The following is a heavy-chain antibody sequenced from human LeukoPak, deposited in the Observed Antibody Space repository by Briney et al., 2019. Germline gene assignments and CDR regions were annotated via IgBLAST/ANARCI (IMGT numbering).Heavy chain of an antibody. Sequence: GGSLRLSCATSGFNFSAYTMNWVRQAPGKGLDWVSSISPTTAYIHYADSMKGRFTISRDNARRSLYLQMNSLRVEDTAMYCVSSLHGFSYGPGYWGQGTLVIVSS. V-gene: IGHV3-21*01. D-gene: IGHD1-26*01. CDR1: GFNFSAYT. J-gene: IGHJ4*02. CDR3: SSLHGFSYGPGY. CDR2: ISPTTAYI.